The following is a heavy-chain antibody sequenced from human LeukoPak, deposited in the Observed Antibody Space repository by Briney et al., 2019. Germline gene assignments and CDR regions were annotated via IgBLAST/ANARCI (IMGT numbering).Heavy chain of an antibody. CDR3: ARGDDAFDI. Sequence: ASVKVSCKASGYTFSSHDINWVRQAPGQGLEWMGWINTYNGNTNYVQKLQGRVTVTTDTSTSTVYMELRSLRSDDTALYYCARGDDAFDIWGQGTMVTVSS. V-gene: IGHV1-18*01. CDR1: GYTFSSHD. J-gene: IGHJ3*02. CDR2: INTYNGNT.